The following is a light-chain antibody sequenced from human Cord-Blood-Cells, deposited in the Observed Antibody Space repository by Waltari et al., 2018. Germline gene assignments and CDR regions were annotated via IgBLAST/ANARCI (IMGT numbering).Light chain of an antibody. Sequence: QSALTQPRPVSGSPGQSVTIPCTGTSSDVGGYNYVSWYQQHPGKAPKLMIYDVSKRPSGVPDRFSGSKSGNTASLTISGLQAEDEADYYCCSYAGSYPWVFGGGTKLTVL. J-gene: IGLJ3*02. CDR1: SSDVGGYNY. V-gene: IGLV2-11*01. CDR3: CSYAGSYPWV. CDR2: DVS.